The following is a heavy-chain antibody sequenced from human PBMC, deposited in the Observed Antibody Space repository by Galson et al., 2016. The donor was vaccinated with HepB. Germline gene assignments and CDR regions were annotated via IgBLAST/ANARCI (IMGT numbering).Heavy chain of an antibody. D-gene: IGHD3-16*01. V-gene: IGHV3-30*03. CDR1: GFTFSSHF. J-gene: IGHJ4*02. CDR2: ISYDGSEK. CDR3: AREGGRLYDLDF. Sequence: SLRLSCAASGFTFSSHFMHWVRQAPGGGLECVAVISYDGSEKYYAGSVKGRFTVSRDNSKSTLFLQMNSLRAEDSALYYCAREGGRLYDLDFWGQGTLVHVSS.